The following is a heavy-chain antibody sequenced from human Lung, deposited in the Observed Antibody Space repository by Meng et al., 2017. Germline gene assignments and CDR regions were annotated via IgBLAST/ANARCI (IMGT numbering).Heavy chain of an antibody. V-gene: IGHV4-4*02. CDR2: IYHRGVH. CDR3: ARRGLWLAQQNFDY. D-gene: IGHD6-19*01. Sequence: VPPHGSCPGVRRASGTRCLSCAVSCASSSLSVWCSVGRQPPGTGREWVWEIYHRGVHTYNPSLNSRVTISVDKSHNQFSLTLSSVTSAYTAVYYCARRGLWLAQQNFDYWGQGTLVTVSS. J-gene: IGHJ4*02. CDR1: CASSSLSVW.